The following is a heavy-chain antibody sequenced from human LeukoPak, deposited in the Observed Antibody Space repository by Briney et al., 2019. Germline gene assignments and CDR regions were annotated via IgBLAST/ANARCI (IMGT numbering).Heavy chain of an antibody. CDR2: ISAYNGNT. Sequence: ASVKVSCKASGYAFTSYGISWARQAPGQGLEWMGWISAYNGNTKYAQKLQGRVTMTTDTSTSTAYMELRSLRSDDTAVYYCARDSRWEPYTTFDYWGQGTLVTVSS. V-gene: IGHV1-18*01. CDR3: ARDSRWEPYTTFDY. D-gene: IGHD1-26*01. J-gene: IGHJ4*02. CDR1: GYAFTSYG.